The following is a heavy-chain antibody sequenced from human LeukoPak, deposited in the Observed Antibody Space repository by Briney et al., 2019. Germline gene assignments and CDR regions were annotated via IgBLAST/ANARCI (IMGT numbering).Heavy chain of an antibody. D-gene: IGHD3-22*01. CDR3: ARETYYFDRGGHEDSFDI. CDR2: IDYSGNT. Sequence: SETQSLTCTVSGGSISTYYWSWIRQPPGKGLEWIGHIDYSGNTNYNASLTSRVTISVDTSKNQFSLRLTSVTAADTAVYYCARETYYFDRGGHEDSFDIWGQGTMVTVSS. V-gene: IGHV4-59*01. J-gene: IGHJ3*02. CDR1: GGSISTYY.